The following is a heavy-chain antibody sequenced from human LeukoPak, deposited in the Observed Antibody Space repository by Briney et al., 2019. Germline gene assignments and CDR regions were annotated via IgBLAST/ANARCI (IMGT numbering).Heavy chain of an antibody. V-gene: IGHV3-53*01. J-gene: IGHJ4*02. CDR1: GLTGSSNY. D-gene: IGHD3-10*01. CDR2: IYSGGST. Sequence: GGSLRLSCAAYGLTGSSNYMSWVRQAPGQGLEWVSVIYSGGSTYYADSVKGRFTISRDNSKNTLYLQMNSLRADDTAVYYCAREAELVYWGQGTLVTVSS. CDR3: AREAELVY.